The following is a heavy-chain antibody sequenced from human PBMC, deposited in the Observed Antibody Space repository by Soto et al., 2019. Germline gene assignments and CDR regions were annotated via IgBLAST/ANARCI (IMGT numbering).Heavy chain of an antibody. CDR1: GDSVSSNSVA. Sequence: SQTLSLTCAISGDSVSSNSVAWNWIRQSPSRGLEWLGRTYYRSKWYNDYAVSVNGRITMNPDTSKNQFSLQLNSVTPEDTALYYCARDGQGAFDIWGQGTMVTVS. V-gene: IGHV6-1*01. J-gene: IGHJ3*02. CDR2: TYYRSKWYN. CDR3: ARDGQGAFDI.